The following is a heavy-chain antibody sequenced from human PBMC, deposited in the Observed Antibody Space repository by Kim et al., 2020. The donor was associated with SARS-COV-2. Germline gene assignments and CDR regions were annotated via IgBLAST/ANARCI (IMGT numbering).Heavy chain of an antibody. CDR1: GFTFSSYA. Sequence: GGSLRLSCAASGFTFSSYAMSWVRQAPGKGLEWVLAISGGGANTYHADSVKGRFTISRDNSRNTLYLQMNSLRAEDTAVYYCAKPRMAAAGPDAFDIWGQGTMVTVSS. CDR2: ISGGGANT. V-gene: IGHV3-23*01. CDR3: AKPRMAAAGPDAFDI. D-gene: IGHD6-13*01. J-gene: IGHJ3*02.